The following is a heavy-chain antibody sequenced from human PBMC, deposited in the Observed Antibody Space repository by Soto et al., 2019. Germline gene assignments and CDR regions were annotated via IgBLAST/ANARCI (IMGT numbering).Heavy chain of an antibody. J-gene: IGHJ4*02. CDR1: GFTFSSYA. Sequence: EVQLLESGGGLVHPGGSLRLSCAASGFTFSSYAMSWVRQSPGKGLQWVSAISGSFGTTYYADSVKGRFTISRDNLKNTLDLQMNSLRAEDTAIYYGAKNKEVGASGWGANFDSWGQGALVSVSS. V-gene: IGHV3-23*01. CDR2: ISGSFGTT. CDR3: AKNKEVGASGWGANFDS. D-gene: IGHD1-26*01.